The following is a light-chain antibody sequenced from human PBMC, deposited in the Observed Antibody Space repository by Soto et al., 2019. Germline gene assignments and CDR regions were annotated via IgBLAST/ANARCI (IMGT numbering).Light chain of an antibody. V-gene: IGKV3-11*01. Sequence: EIVLTQSPATLSLSPGERATLSCRASQSVSSYLAWYQQKPGQAPRLLIYDASNRATGIPARFIGSGSGTDFTLTISRLEPEDFAVYYCQQRSNWPPLTFGGGTKVEI. CDR3: QQRSNWPPLT. CDR2: DAS. CDR1: QSVSSY. J-gene: IGKJ4*01.